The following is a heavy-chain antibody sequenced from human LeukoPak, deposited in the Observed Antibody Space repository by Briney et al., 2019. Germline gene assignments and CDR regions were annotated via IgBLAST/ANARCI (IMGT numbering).Heavy chain of an antibody. CDR1: GGSISSSSYY. Sequence: SETLSLTCTVSGGSISSSSYYWGWIRQPPGKGLEWIGSIYYSGSTYYNPSLKSRVTMSVDTSKNQFSLKLSSVTAADTAVYYCARLDIAVTGNTFDYWGQGTLVTVSS. CDR2: IYYSGST. V-gene: IGHV4-39*07. J-gene: IGHJ4*02. CDR3: ARLDIAVTGNTFDY. D-gene: IGHD6-19*01.